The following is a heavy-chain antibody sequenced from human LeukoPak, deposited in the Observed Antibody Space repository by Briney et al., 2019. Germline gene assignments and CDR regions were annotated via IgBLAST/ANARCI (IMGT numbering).Heavy chain of an antibody. J-gene: IGHJ4*02. V-gene: IGHV4-59*01. CDR1: GGSISSYY. CDR2: IYYSGST. D-gene: IGHD3-16*01. CDR3: ARNVWGATYFDY. Sequence: KPSETLSLTCTVSGGSISSYYWSWIRQPPGKGLEWIRYIYYSGSTNYNPSLKSRVTISVDTSKSQFSLKLSSVTAADTAVYYCARNVWGATYFDYWGQGTLVTVSS.